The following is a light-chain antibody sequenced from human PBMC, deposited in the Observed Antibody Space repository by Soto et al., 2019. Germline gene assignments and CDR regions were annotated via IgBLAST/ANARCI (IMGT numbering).Light chain of an antibody. V-gene: IGLV2-18*01. CDR2: RVS. J-gene: IGLJ3*02. CDR1: SSDVGSYNL. Sequence: QSVLTQPPSVSGSPGQSVTISCTGTSSDVGSYNLVSWYQQPPGTAPKLLIYRVSNLASGVPGRFSASKSGNTASLTISGLQAEDEADYYCSLYTSSNTCVFGGGTKLTVL. CDR3: SLYTSSNTCV.